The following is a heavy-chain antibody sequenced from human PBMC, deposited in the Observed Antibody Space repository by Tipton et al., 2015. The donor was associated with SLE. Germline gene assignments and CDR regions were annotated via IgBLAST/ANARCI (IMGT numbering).Heavy chain of an antibody. CDR2: IIHSGST. V-gene: IGHV4-34*12. J-gene: IGHJ4*02. Sequence: TLSLTCAVFGGSFSGYYWSWIRQPPGKGLEWIGEIIHSGSTNYNPSLKRRVTISVDTSKNQFSLKLSSVTAADSAVYYCARVLSGSYSYWGQGTLVTVSS. D-gene: IGHD1-26*01. CDR1: GGSFSGYY. CDR3: ARVLSGSYSY.